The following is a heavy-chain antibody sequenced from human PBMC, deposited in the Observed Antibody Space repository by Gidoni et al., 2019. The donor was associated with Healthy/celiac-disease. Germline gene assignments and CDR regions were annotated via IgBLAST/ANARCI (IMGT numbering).Heavy chain of an antibody. D-gene: IGHD2-2*01. CDR2: ISYDGSNK. CDR1: GFTFSSYA. Sequence: VQLVESGGGVVQPGRSLRLSCAASGFTFSSYAMPWCRQAPGKGREWVAVISYDGSNKYYADSVKGRFTISRDNSKNTLYLQMNSLRAEDTAVYYGARDKGLLVPAATSIAFDYWGQGTLVTVSS. V-gene: IGHV3-30*01. CDR3: ARDKGLLVPAATSIAFDY. J-gene: IGHJ4*02.